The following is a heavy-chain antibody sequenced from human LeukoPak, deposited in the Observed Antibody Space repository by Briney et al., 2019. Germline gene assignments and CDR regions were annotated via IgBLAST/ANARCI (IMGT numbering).Heavy chain of an antibody. CDR2: IYYSGST. V-gene: IGHV4-59*01. Sequence: SETLSLTCTVSGGSISSYYWSWIRQPPGKGLEWIGYIYYSGSTSYNPSLKSRVTISVDTSKNQFSLRLTSVTAADTAVYYCAREWSGFDFWGQGTTVTVSS. CDR3: AREWSGFDF. CDR1: GGSISSYY. D-gene: IGHD2-15*01. J-gene: IGHJ3*01.